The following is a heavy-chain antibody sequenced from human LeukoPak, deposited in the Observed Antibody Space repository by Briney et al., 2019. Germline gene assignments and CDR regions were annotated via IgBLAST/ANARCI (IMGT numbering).Heavy chain of an antibody. Sequence: HSGGSLRLSCVASGFTFSSYGMNWVRQSPGKGLEWVSGISGSGGSTYHADSMKGRFTISRDNSKNTLYLQMNSLRVEDAAVYYCAKLDLYRDYISSWGQGTLVTVSS. CDR3: AKLDLYRDYISS. V-gene: IGHV3-23*01. D-gene: IGHD4-11*01. CDR1: GFTFSSYG. CDR2: ISGSGGST. J-gene: IGHJ5*02.